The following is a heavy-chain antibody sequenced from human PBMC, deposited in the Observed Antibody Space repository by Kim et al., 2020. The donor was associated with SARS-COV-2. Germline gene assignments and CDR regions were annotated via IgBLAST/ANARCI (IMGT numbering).Heavy chain of an antibody. CDR2: MYYGRST. CDR1: GGSITSDY. J-gene: IGHJ3*02. V-gene: IGHV4-59*08. Sequence: SETLSLTCTVSGGSITSDYWSWIRQPPGNGLEWIGYMYYGRSTSYNPSLKSRLTISVDTSKNQFSLKLSSVTAADTALYYCARLPFAWDGNAFDIWGQGTMVTVSS. D-gene: IGHD1-26*01. CDR3: ARLPFAWDGNAFDI.